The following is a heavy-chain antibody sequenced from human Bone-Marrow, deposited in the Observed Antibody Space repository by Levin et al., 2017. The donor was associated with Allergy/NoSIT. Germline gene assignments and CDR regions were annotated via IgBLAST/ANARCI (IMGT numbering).Heavy chain of an antibody. V-gene: IGHV2-5*02. J-gene: IGHJ4*02. D-gene: IGHD3-3*01. CDR3: AHSLLGDFWRGFVPFDY. Sequence: KWSGPTLVKPTQTLTLTCTFSGFSLTTSGVGVGWIRQAPGKALEWLALIYWDDDKRFSPSLKNRLTITKDTLTDQVVLTMTDMEAVDTATYYCAHSLLGDFWRGFVPFDYWGQGTLVTVSS. CDR2: IYWDDDK. CDR1: GFSLTTSGVG.